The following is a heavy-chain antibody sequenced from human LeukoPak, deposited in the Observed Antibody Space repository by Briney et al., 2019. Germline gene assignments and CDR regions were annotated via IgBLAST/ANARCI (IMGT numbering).Heavy chain of an antibody. CDR2: ISAYNGNT. V-gene: IGHV1-18*01. D-gene: IGHD3-22*01. Sequence: GASVKVSCKASGYTFTSYGISWVRQAPGQGLEWMGWISAYNGNTNYAQKLQGRVTMTTDTSTSTAYMELRSLRSDDTAVYYCARPQLGSSGYHSGLFGAFDIWGQGTMVTVSS. J-gene: IGHJ3*02. CDR3: ARPQLGSSGYHSGLFGAFDI. CDR1: GYTFTSYG.